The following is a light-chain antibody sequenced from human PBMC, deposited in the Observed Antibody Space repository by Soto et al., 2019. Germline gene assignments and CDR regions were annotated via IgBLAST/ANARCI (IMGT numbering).Light chain of an antibody. Sequence: QSALTQPPSASESPGQSVTISCTGTSSDVGGYNYVSWYQQHPGKAPKLIIYEVSKRPSGVPDRFSGSKSGNTASLTVSGLQPEDEADYYCSSNGSSNNFVFGGGTKVTVL. J-gene: IGLJ2*01. CDR1: SSDVGGYNY. CDR3: SSNGSSNNFV. V-gene: IGLV2-8*01. CDR2: EVS.